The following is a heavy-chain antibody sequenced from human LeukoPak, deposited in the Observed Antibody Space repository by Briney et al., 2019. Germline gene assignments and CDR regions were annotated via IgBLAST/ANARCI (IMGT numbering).Heavy chain of an antibody. V-gene: IGHV1-2*02. Sequence: ASVKVPFKASGYTFTGYYMHWVRQAPGQGLEWMGWINPNSGGTNYPHTFQGRVTMTRDTSIRTAYMELSRPRSDDTAVYYCARGLHYDILTGYPGHWGQGTLVTVSS. CDR1: GYTFTGYY. CDR2: INPNSGGT. J-gene: IGHJ4*02. D-gene: IGHD3-9*01. CDR3: ARGLHYDILTGYPGH.